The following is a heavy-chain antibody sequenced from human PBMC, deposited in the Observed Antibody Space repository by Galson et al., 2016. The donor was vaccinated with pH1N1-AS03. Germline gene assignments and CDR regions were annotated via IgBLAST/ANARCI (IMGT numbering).Heavy chain of an antibody. CDR3: ARQIKGGMDV. J-gene: IGHJ6*02. CDR1: WDSVSSNSVA. Sequence: CAISWDSVSSNSVAWNWIRQSPSRGLEWLGRTYYRSKWFNEYPATVKSRITINSDTSKNQFSLQLNSVTPEDTALYFCARQIKGGMDVWGQGTTVTVSS. D-gene: IGHD5-24*01. V-gene: IGHV6-1*01. CDR2: TYYRSKWFN.